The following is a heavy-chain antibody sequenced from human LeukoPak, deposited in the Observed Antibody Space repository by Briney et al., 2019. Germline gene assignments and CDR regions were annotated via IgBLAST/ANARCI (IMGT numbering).Heavy chain of an antibody. D-gene: IGHD6-25*01. J-gene: IGHJ4*02. CDR3: GTTEHDSGAY. CDR2: VYPSGST. Sequence: SGTLSLTCAVSGGSISSSNWWSWVRQPPGKGLEWIGEVYPSGSTNYSPSLKSRVTISVDKSKNQFSLTLSSVTAADTAVYFCGTTEHDSGAYWGQGTLVTVSS. CDR1: GGSISSSNW. V-gene: IGHV4-4*02.